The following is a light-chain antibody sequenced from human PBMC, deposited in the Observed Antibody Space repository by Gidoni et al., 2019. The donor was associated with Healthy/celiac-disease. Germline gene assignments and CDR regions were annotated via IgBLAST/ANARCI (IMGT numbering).Light chain of an antibody. V-gene: IGLV3-1*01. J-gene: IGLJ2*01. CDR1: KLGDKY. CDR3: QAWDSSTVV. CDR2: QDS. Sequence: SYALTQPPSVSVSPGQTASITCSGDKLGDKYACWYQQKPGQSPVLVIYQDSKRPSGIPERFSGSNSGNTATLTIRGTQAMDEADYDCQAWDSSTVVFGGGTKLTVL.